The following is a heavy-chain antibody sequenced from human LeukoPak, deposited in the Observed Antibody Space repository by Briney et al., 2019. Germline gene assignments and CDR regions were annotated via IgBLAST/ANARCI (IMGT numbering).Heavy chain of an antibody. V-gene: IGHV1-2*02. J-gene: IGHJ5*02. CDR3: SRSPTLQSWLPAARFAR. D-gene: IGHD5-18*01. Sequence: GASVKVSCKASGYTFTGYYMNWVRQAPGQGLEWMGWINPHSGGANYAQRFLGRVTITTDTSINTAYMELSSLRYEDTAVYYCSRSPTLQSWLPAARFARWGQAPLVTASS. CDR1: GYTFTGYY. CDR2: INPHSGGA.